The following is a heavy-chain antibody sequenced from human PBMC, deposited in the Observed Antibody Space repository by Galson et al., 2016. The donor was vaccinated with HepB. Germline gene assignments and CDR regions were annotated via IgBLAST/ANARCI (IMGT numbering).Heavy chain of an antibody. CDR2: ILHIGST. CDR3: ARFGGDWGF. V-gene: IGHV4-39*01. J-gene: IGHJ1*01. CDR1: GGPISSNRYY. Sequence: SETLSLTCTVSGGPISSNRYYWGWIRQPPGKGLEWIGSILHIGSTYYNASLKSRATISVDTSKNQFSLKLRSRTATASAVYYCARFGGDWGFWGQGNLVIVSS. D-gene: IGHD2-21*02.